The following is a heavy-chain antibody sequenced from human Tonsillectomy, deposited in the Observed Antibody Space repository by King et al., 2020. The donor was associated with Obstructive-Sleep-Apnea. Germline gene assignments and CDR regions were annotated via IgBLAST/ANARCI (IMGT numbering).Heavy chain of an antibody. CDR3: ARDRVNPQYSRYPQPHPQLDY. Sequence: QLVQSGAEVKKPGASVKVSCKTSGYTFNSSGISWVRQAPGQGLEWMGWISAYNGNTIYAQNLQGRVTMTTDTSTSTAYMELRSLRSDDTAVYYCARDRVNPQYSRYPQPHPQLDYWGPGPLVTVSS. CDR2: ISAYNGNT. CDR1: GYTFNSSG. V-gene: IGHV1-18*04. D-gene: IGHD5-12*01. J-gene: IGHJ4*02.